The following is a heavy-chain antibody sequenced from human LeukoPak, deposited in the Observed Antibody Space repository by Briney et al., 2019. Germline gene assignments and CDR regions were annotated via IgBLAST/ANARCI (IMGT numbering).Heavy chain of an antibody. J-gene: IGHJ4*02. CDR2: ISAYNGNT. V-gene: IGHV1-18*04. D-gene: IGHD2-15*01. CDR1: GYIFTTYD. CDR3: ARSVTAFCSGGNCYSGVFDF. Sequence: ASVKVSCKTSGYIFTTYDINWVRQAPGQGLEWMGWISAYNGNTNYAQKLQGRVTMTTDTSTSTAYMELRSLRSDDTAMYYCARSVTAFCSGGNCYSGVFDFWGQGTPVTVSS.